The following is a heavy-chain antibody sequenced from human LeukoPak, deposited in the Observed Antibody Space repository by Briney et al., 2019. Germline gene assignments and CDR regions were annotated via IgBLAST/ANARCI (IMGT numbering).Heavy chain of an antibody. CDR1: GGSISSYF. Sequence: SETLSLTCTVSGGSISSYFWSWIRQPAGKGLEWIGHIYATGTTNYSPSLNSRVTMSIDTSKNQFSLNLRSVTAADTAVYYCAKVAKYYYGPETYFFFEHWGQGTLVTVSS. CDR2: IYATGTT. V-gene: IGHV4-4*07. J-gene: IGHJ4*02. CDR3: AKVAKYYYGPETYFFFEH. D-gene: IGHD3-10*01.